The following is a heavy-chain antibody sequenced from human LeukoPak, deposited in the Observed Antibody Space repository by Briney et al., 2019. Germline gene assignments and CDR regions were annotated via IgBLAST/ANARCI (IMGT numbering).Heavy chain of an antibody. Sequence: GGSLRLSCAASGFTFSSYAMSWVRQAPGKGLEXXXXXSGSGGSTYYADSVKGRFTISRDNSKNTLYLQMNSLRAEDTAVYYCAKVVSGGKLERLVEYYFDYWGQGTLVTVSS. J-gene: IGHJ4*02. CDR2: XSGSGGST. CDR1: GFTFSSYA. V-gene: IGHV3-23*01. D-gene: IGHD1-1*01. CDR3: AKVVSGGKLERLVEYYFDY.